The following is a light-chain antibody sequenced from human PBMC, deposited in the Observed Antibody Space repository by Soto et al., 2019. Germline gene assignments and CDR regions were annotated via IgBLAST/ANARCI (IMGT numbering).Light chain of an antibody. Sequence: EVVLTQSPGTLSLSPGERATLSCRASQSISSNYLAWYQQKPGQAPRLLICGASRRATGIPDRFSGSGSGTDFTLTISRLEPEDFALYYCHHYGRSFGPGTKVDIK. CDR1: QSISSNY. CDR3: HHYGRS. J-gene: IGKJ3*01. V-gene: IGKV3-20*01. CDR2: GAS.